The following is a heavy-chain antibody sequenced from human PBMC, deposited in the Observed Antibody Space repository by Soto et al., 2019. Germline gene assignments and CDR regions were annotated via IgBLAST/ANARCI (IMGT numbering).Heavy chain of an antibody. Sequence: QLQLQESGSGLVKPSQTLSLTCAVSGGSISSGGYSWSWIRQPPGKGLEWIGYIYHSGSTYYNPSLKSRVTISVDRSKNQFSLKLSSVTAADTAVYYCARTYCGGDCYYYYFDYWGQGTLVTVSS. J-gene: IGHJ4*02. D-gene: IGHD2-21*02. V-gene: IGHV4-30-2*01. CDR2: IYHSGST. CDR3: ARTYCGGDCYYYYFDY. CDR1: GGSISSGGYS.